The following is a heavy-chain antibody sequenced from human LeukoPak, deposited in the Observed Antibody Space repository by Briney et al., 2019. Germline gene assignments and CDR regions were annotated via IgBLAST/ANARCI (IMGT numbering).Heavy chain of an antibody. J-gene: IGHJ6*02. D-gene: IGHD3-22*01. CDR1: GITVSDNY. CDR3: ARERNYYDSRPINYGMDV. CDR2: LYPAGDT. Sequence: GGSLRLSCAASGITVSDNYMSWVRQTPGKGLEWVSTLYPAGDTYFADSVRGRFTISRDISKNTVYLQMGSLRAEDTAVYYCARERNYYDSRPINYGMDVWGQGTTVTVSS. V-gene: IGHV3-53*01.